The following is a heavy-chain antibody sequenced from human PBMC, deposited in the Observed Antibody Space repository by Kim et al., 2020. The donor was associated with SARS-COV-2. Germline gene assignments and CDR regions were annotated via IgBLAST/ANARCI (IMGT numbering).Heavy chain of an antibody. CDR1: GGTFSSYA. Sequence: SVKVSCKASGGTFSSYAISWVRQAPGQELEWMGGIIPIFGTANYAQKFQGRVTITADESTSTAYMELSSLRSEDTAVYYCARAPWKVRGVIGWFDPWGQGTLVTVSS. V-gene: IGHV1-69*13. D-gene: IGHD3-10*01. CDR2: IIPIFGTA. J-gene: IGHJ5*02. CDR3: ARAPWKVRGVIGWFDP.